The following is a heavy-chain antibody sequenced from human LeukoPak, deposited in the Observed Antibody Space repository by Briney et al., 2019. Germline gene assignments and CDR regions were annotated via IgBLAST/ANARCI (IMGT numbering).Heavy chain of an antibody. Sequence: PGGSLRLSCAASGFTFGSSWMSWVRQAPGKGLEWVANIEQDGSEKYYVDSVKGRFIISRDNAKNSLNLQMNSLTAEDTAVYYCARERAGYRPPALKNGMDVWGQGTTVTVSS. V-gene: IGHV3-7*05. CDR1: GFTFGSSW. J-gene: IGHJ6*02. CDR2: IEQDGSEK. CDR3: ARERAGYRPPALKNGMDV. D-gene: IGHD5-18*01.